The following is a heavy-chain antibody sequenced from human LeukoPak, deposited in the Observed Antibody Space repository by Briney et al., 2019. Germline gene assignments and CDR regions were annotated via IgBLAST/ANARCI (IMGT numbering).Heavy chain of an antibody. J-gene: IGHJ4*02. CDR3: ARAGSYYDSSGRFDY. CDR2: IYHSGST. D-gene: IGHD3-22*01. V-gene: IGHV4-38-2*02. Sequence: SETLSLTCTVSGYSISSGYYWGWIRQPPGKGLEWIGSIYHSGSTYYNPSLKSRVTISVDTSKNQFSLKLSSVTAADTAVYYCARAGSYYDSSGRFDYWGQGTLVTVSS. CDR1: GYSISSGYY.